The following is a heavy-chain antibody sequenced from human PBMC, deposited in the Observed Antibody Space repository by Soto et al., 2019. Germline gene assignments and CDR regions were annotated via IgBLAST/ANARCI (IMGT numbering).Heavy chain of an antibody. Sequence: EVQLVESGGGLVKPGGSLRLSCSASGFTFSSSSMNWVRQAPGKGLEWVSSISSSSSYIYYADSVKGRFTISRDNAKNSLYLQMNSLRAEDTAVYYCAIPYYGTGGSWFDPWGQGTLVTVSS. J-gene: IGHJ5*02. CDR2: ISSSSSYI. CDR3: AIPYYGTGGSWFDP. V-gene: IGHV3-21*01. CDR1: GFTFSSSS. D-gene: IGHD3-22*01.